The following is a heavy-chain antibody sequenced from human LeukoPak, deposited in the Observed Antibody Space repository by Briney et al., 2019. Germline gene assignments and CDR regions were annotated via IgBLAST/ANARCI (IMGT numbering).Heavy chain of an antibody. J-gene: IGHJ4*02. CDR2: IYRSGIT. Sequence: SGTLSLTCAVSGASISSYNCWGWVRQSPGKVLEWIGEIYRSGITSYNPSLKSRVTISVDKSKNQFSLKLNSVTAADTAVYYCARGASTVTGYFDYWGQGTLVTVSS. D-gene: IGHD4-17*01. V-gene: IGHV4-4*02. CDR3: ARGASTVTGYFDY. CDR1: GASISSYNC.